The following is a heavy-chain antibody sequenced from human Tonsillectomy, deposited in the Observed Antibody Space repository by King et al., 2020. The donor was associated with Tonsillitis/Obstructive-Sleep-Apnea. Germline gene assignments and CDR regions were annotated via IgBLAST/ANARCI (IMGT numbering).Heavy chain of an antibody. D-gene: IGHD3-3*01. CDR3: CTIFGVVIMHDY. V-gene: IGHV1-46*01. J-gene: IGHJ4*02. CDR1: GYTFTSYY. CDR2: INPSGGST. Sequence: QLVQSGAEVKKPGASVKVSCKASGYTFTSYYMHWARQAPGQGLEWMGIINPSGGSTSYAQKFQGRVTMTRDTSTSTVYMELSSLRSEDTAVYYCCTIFGVVIMHDYWGQGTLVTVSS.